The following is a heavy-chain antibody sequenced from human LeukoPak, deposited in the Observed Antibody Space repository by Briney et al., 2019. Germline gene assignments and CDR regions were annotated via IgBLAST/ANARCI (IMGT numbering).Heavy chain of an antibody. V-gene: IGHV3-11*06. J-gene: IGHJ4*02. CDR3: ARSTTYYYDSSPDY. CDR1: GFTFSDYY. D-gene: IGHD3-22*01. Sequence: GGSLRLSCAASGFTFSDYYMSWIRQAPGKGLEWVSYISSSSSYTNYADSVKGRFTISRDNSKNTLYLQMNSLRAEDTAVYYCARSTTYYYDSSPDYWGQGTLVTVSS. CDR2: ISSSSSYT.